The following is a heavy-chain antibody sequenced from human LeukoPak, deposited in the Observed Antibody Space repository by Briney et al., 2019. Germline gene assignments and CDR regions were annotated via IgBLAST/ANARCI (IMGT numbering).Heavy chain of an antibody. CDR1: GFTFSSYE. CDR3: ANPPTVTKTRFDS. D-gene: IGHD4-17*01. CDR2: IYSGGST. Sequence: GGSLRLSCAASGFTFSSYEMNWVRQAPGKGLEWVSVIYSGGSTYYADSVKGRFTISRDNSKNTLYLQMNSLRAEDTAVYYCANPPTVTKTRFDSWGQGTLVTVSS. J-gene: IGHJ5*01. V-gene: IGHV3-66*01.